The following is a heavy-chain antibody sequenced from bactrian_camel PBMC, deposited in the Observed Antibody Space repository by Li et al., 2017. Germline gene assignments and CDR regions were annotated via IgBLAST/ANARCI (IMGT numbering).Heavy chain of an antibody. CDR2: INSGGGTT. D-gene: IGHD6*01. V-gene: IGHV3S40*01. CDR1: GFTFSTYA. Sequence: DVQLVESGGGLVQPGGSLVLSCAASGFTFSTYAMSWVRQAPGKGLEWVSTINSGGGTTYYADSVKGRFTISRDNAKNTVYLQMNSLKPEDTAVYYCVRRTDGGSWFTDFGYWGQGTQVTVS. CDR3: VRRTDGGSWFTDFGY. J-gene: IGHJ6*01.